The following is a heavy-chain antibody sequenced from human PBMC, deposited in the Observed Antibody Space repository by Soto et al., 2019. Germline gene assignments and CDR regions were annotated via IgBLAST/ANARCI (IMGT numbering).Heavy chain of an antibody. Sequence: SETLSLTCTVSGGSVSSGSYYWSWIRQPPGKGLEWIGFIHNSGSTSYNPSLKNRVTISLDTSKKQFSLKLRSVTAADTAVYYCARGGYGDAFDFWGQGTLVTVSS. V-gene: IGHV4-61*01. J-gene: IGHJ4*02. CDR1: GGSVSSGSYY. CDR2: IHNSGST. CDR3: ARGGYGDAFDF. D-gene: IGHD4-17*01.